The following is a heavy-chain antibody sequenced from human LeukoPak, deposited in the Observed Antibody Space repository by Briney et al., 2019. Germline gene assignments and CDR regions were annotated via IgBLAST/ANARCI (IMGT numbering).Heavy chain of an antibody. Sequence: SETLALTCTVSGGSISSSRYYWGWVRQSPGKGLEWIGPVHYSGTAYYNPSLKSRVTISVDTSKNQFSLRLSSVTAADTAVYSCARQERYGSGSHGFDFWGQGTLVTVSS. D-gene: IGHD3-10*01. CDR2: VHYSGTA. J-gene: IGHJ4*02. CDR3: ARQERYGSGSHGFDF. V-gene: IGHV4-39*01. CDR1: GGSISSSRYY.